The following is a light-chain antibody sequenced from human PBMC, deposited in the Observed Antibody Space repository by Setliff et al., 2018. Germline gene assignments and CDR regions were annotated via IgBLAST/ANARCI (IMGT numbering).Light chain of an antibody. CDR2: SNN. CDR1: SSNIGSNT. J-gene: IGLJ1*01. V-gene: IGLV1-44*01. CDR3: AAWDDSLNGDV. Sequence: QSVLTQPPSASGTPGQRVTISCSGSSSNIGSNTVNWYQQLPGTAPKLLIYSNNQRPSGVPDRFSDSKSGTSASLAISGLQSEDEADYYCAAWDDSLNGDVFGTGTKV.